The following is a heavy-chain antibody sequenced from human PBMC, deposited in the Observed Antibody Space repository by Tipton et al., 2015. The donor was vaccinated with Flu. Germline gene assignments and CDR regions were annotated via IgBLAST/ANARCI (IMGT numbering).Heavy chain of an antibody. D-gene: IGHD3-22*01. V-gene: IGHV3-66*02. J-gene: IGHJ4*02. CDR1: GFSVSSTY. Sequence: GSLRLSCAVSGFSVSSTYMTWVRQAPGKGLEWVSVIHSGGNTYYADSVKGRFTISRDNSKNTVFLQMNNLRPEDTAVYYCARDPPIYYDTSGPLPYYIDYWGQGTLVTVSS. CDR2: IHSGGNT. CDR3: ARDPPIYYDTSGPLPYYIDY.